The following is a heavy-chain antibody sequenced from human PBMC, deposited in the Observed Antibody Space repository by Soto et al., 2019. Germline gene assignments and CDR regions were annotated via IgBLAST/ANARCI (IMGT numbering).Heavy chain of an antibody. CDR1: VFTFISYA. D-gene: IGHD5-12*01. Sequence: GGSLRLSCSSSVFTFISYAMHWVRQAPGKGLEYVSAISSNGGSTYYADSVKGRFTISRDKSISTAYLQWSSLKASDTAMYYCARQVDAVATIFFDYWGQGTLVTVSS. J-gene: IGHJ4*02. CDR3: ARQVDAVATIFFDY. CDR2: ISSNGGST. V-gene: IGHV3-64*04.